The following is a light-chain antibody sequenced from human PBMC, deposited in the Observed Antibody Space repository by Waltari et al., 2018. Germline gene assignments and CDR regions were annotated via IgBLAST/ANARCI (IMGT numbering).Light chain of an antibody. CDR3: NSYTGSNTVV. Sequence: QSALTQSASVSGSPGQAITISCTGSSIDVETYDFVSWYQRHPGKVPKLIIYDVNIRPSGVPDRFSGSKSGNTASLTISGLQAEDEAIYYCNSYTGSNTVVFGGGTKLTVL. J-gene: IGLJ2*01. CDR1: SIDVETYDF. V-gene: IGLV2-14*03. CDR2: DVN.